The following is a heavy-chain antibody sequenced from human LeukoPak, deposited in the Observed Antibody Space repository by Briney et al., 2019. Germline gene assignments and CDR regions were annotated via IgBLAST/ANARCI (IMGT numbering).Heavy chain of an antibody. D-gene: IGHD5-18*01. Sequence: SETPSLTCAVYGGSFSGYYWSWIRQPPGKGLEWIGEINHSGSTNYNPSLKSRVTISVDTSKNQFSLKLSSVTAADTAVYYCARGGNTAMVKPAGYFDYWGQGALVSVSS. J-gene: IGHJ4*02. CDR2: INHSGST. V-gene: IGHV4-34*01. CDR1: GGSFSGYY. CDR3: ARGGNTAMVKPAGYFDY.